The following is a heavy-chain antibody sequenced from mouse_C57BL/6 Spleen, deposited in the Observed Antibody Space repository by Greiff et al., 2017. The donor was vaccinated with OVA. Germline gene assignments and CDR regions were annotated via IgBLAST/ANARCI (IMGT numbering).Heavy chain of an antibody. V-gene: IGHV1-52*01. D-gene: IGHD2-3*01. Sequence: VQLQQPGAELVRPGSSVKLSCKASGYTFPSYWMHWVKQRPIQGLEWIGNIDPSDSETHYNQKFKDKATLTVDKSSSTAYMQLSSLTSEDSAVYYCARHDGYPFAYWGQGTLVTVSA. CDR1: GYTFPSYW. J-gene: IGHJ3*01. CDR2: IDPSDSET. CDR3: ARHDGYPFAY.